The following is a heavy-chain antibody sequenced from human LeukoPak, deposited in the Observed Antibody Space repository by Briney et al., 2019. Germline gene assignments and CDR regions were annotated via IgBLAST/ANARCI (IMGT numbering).Heavy chain of an antibody. CDR3: AKVRPDYGAPFDY. J-gene: IGHJ4*02. D-gene: IGHD4-17*01. V-gene: IGHV4-59*08. CDR2: IYYSGST. Sequence: SETLSLTCTVSGGSISSYYWSWIRQPPGKGLEWIGYIYYSGSTNYNPSLKSRVTISVDTSKNQFSLKLSSVTAADTAVYYCAKVRPDYGAPFDYWGQGTLVTVSS. CDR1: GGSISSYY.